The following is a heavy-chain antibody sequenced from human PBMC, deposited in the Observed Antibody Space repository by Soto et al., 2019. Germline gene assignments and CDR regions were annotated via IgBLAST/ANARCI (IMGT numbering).Heavy chain of an antibody. CDR2: IYYSGST. Sequence: SETLSLTCTVSGGSISSSSYYWGWIRQPPGKGLEWIGSIYYSGSTYYNPSLKSRVTISVDTSKNQFSLKLSSVTAADTAVYYCARHTRYGDYFLNWFDPWGQGTLVTVSS. D-gene: IGHD4-17*01. J-gene: IGHJ5*02. CDR3: ARHTRYGDYFLNWFDP. CDR1: GGSISSSSYY. V-gene: IGHV4-39*01.